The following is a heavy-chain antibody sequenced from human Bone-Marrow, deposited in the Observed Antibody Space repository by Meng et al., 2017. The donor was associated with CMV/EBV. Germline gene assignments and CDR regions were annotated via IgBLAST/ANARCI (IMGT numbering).Heavy chain of an antibody. CDR3: ARGLRGGFDY. CDR2: IYYSGST. D-gene: IGHD3-10*01. V-gene: IGHV4-61*01. J-gene: IGHJ4*02. CDR1: GGSVSSGSYY. Sequence: SETLSLTCTVSGGSVSSGSYYWSWIRQPPGKGLEWIGYIYYSGSTNYNPSHKSRVTISVDTSKNQFSLKLSSVTAADRAGYYCARGLRGGFDYWGQGTLVTVSS.